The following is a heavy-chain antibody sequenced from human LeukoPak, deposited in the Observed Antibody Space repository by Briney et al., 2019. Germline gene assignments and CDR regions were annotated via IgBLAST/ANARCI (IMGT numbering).Heavy chain of an antibody. Sequence: SETLSLTCAVYGGSFSDYYWTWIRQPPGKGLEWIGEINHSGSTRDNPSLKSRVTISVDTSKNQFSLRLDSVTAADTAVYYCAREGGSTTSCYPTDYWGQGTLVIVSS. V-gene: IGHV4-34*01. CDR1: GGSFSDYY. CDR2: INHSGST. J-gene: IGHJ4*02. CDR3: AREGGSTTSCYPTDY. D-gene: IGHD2-2*01.